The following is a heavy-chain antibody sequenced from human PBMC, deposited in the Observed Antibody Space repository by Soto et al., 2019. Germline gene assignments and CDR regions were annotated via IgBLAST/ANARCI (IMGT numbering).Heavy chain of an antibody. CDR1: GFTFSSYA. CDR3: AKVSYLDDFWSGYSSIPCYYMDV. V-gene: IGHV3-23*01. D-gene: IGHD3-3*01. CDR2: ISGSGGST. Sequence: GGSLRLSCAASGFTFSSYAMSWVRQAPGKGLEWVSAISGSGGSTYYADSVKGRFTISRDNSKNTLYLQMNSLRAEDTVVYYCAKVSYLDDFWSGYSSIPCYYMDVWGKGTTVTVSS. J-gene: IGHJ6*03.